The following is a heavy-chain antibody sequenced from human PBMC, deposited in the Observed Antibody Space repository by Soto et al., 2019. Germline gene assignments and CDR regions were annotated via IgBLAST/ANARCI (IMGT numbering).Heavy chain of an antibody. D-gene: IGHD4-17*01. CDR1: GFTFSSYW. Sequence: EVQLVESGGGLVQPGGSLRLSCAASGFTFSSYWMHWVRQAPGKGLVWVSRINGDGTTTGYADFVKDRFSISRDSAKNTLYLQMNSLRAEDTAVYYCVRDLSVTTKFDYWGQGTLVTVSS. V-gene: IGHV3-74*01. J-gene: IGHJ4*02. CDR3: VRDLSVTTKFDY. CDR2: INGDGTTT.